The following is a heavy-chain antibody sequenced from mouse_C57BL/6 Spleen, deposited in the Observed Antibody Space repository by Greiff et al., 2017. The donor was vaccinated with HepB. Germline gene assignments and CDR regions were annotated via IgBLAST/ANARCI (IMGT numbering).Heavy chain of an antibody. CDR2: IYPRDGST. J-gene: IGHJ2*01. CDR3: AREGYDYDGY. V-gene: IGHV1-85*01. CDR1: GYTFTSYD. Sequence: VQRVESGPELVKPGASVKLSCKASGYTFTSYDINWVKQRPGQGLEWIGWIYPRDGSTTYNEKFKGKATLTVDTSSSTAYMELHSLTSEDSAVYFCAREGYDYDGYWGQGTTLTVSS. D-gene: IGHD2-4*01.